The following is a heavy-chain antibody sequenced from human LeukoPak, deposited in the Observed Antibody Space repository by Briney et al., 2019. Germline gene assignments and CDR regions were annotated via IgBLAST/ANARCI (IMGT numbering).Heavy chain of an antibody. V-gene: IGHV1-69*05. J-gene: IGHJ4*02. CDR2: IIPIFGTA. D-gene: IGHD3-22*01. Sequence: SVKVPCKASGGTFSSYAISWVRQAPGQGLEWMGGIIPIFGTANYAQKFQGRVTITTDVSTSTAYMELSSLRSEDTAVYYCARAGYDSSGYYYKYYFDYWGQGTLVTVSS. CDR3: ARAGYDSSGYYYKYYFDY. CDR1: GGTFSSYA.